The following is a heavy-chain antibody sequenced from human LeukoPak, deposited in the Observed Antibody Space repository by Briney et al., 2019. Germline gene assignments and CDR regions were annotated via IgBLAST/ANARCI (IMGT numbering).Heavy chain of an antibody. D-gene: IGHD3-10*01. J-gene: IGHJ3*02. CDR1: GLTFSSYW. CDR3: AKDMASLWFGAGNAFDI. CDR2: ISSDGSST. V-gene: IGHV3-74*01. Sequence: GGSLRLSCAASGLTFSSYWMHWVRQAPGKGLVWVSRISSDGSSTNYADFVKGRFTISRDNAKNTLYLQMNSLRAEDTAVYYCAKDMASLWFGAGNAFDIWGQGTMVTVSS.